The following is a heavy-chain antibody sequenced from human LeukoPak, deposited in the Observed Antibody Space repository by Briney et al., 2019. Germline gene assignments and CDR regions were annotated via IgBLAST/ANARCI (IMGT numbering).Heavy chain of an antibody. V-gene: IGHV3-23*01. CDR1: GFTFSSYS. Sequence: PGGSLRLSCAASGFTFSSYSMNWVRQAPGKGLEWVSGISGNGYSTYYAESVKGRFTISRDNSKNTLYLQMNSLRAEDTAVYYCARVSEGAFGYWGQGTLVTVSS. J-gene: IGHJ4*02. D-gene: IGHD1-26*01. CDR3: ARVSEGAFGY. CDR2: ISGNGYST.